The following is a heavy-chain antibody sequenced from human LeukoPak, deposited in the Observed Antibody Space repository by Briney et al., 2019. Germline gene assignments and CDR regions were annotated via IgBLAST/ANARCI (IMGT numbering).Heavy chain of an antibody. V-gene: IGHV3-23*01. CDR1: GFTFSNYA. CDR3: ATYCSSSSCLTDY. J-gene: IGHJ4*02. CDR2: ILGSGVTT. Sequence: AGGSLRLSCAASGFTFSNYAMIWVRQAPGKGLEWVSSILGSGVTTYHADSVKGRFTISRDNSKNTLYLQMNSLRAEDTAVYHCATYCSSSSCLTDYWGQGTLVIVSS. D-gene: IGHD2-2*01.